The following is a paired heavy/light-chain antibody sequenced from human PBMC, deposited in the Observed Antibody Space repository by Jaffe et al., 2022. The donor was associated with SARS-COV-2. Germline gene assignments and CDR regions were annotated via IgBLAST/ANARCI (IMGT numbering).Heavy chain of an antibody. J-gene: IGHJ6*02. D-gene: IGHD3-9*01. CDR2: VIPVLGLA. CDR1: GGTFTSYT. V-gene: IGHV1-69*08. Sequence: QVQLVQSGAEVKKPGSSVKVSCKASGGTFTSYTFNWVRQAPGQGLEWMGRVIPVLGLANYAQTFQARVTMTADKSTSTAYMELSSLSPDDTAVYFCARDSTGYDSFTHYGMDVWGQGTTVTVSS. CDR3: ARDSTGYDSFTHYGMDV.
Light chain of an antibody. Sequence: DILMTQTPLSLSVTPGQPASISCKSSQSLLHSDGKTYLYWYLQKPGQPPQLLIYEVSKRFSGVPDRFSGSGSGTDFTLKISRVEAEDVGVYYCMQSVQLPLTFGGGTKVEIK. CDR1: QSLLHSDGKTY. CDR2: EVS. CDR3: MQSVQLPLT. J-gene: IGKJ4*01. V-gene: IGKV2D-29*01.